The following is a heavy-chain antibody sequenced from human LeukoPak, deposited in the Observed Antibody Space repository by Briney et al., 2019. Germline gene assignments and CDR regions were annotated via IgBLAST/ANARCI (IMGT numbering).Heavy chain of an antibody. Sequence: ASVKVSCKASGYTFTSYYMHWVRQAPGQGLEWMGIINPSDGSTSYAQKFQGRVTMTRDMSTSTVYMELSSLRSEDTAVYYCARDSGPTPAFDIWGQGTMVTVSS. V-gene: IGHV1-46*01. J-gene: IGHJ3*02. CDR1: GYTFTSYY. D-gene: IGHD3-10*01. CDR2: INPSDGST. CDR3: ARDSGPTPAFDI.